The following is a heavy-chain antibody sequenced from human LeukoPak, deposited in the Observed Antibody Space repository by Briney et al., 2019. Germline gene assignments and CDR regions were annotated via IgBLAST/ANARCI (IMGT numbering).Heavy chain of an antibody. D-gene: IGHD3-3*01. Sequence: SETLSLTCTVSGGSISSGGYYWGWIRQHPGTGLEWIGYIYYSGSTYYNPSLKSRVTISVDTSKNQFSLKLSSVTAADTAVYYCARVPILHTAFDIWGQGTMVTVSS. CDR3: ARVPILHTAFDI. CDR2: IYYSGST. CDR1: GGSISSGGYY. V-gene: IGHV4-31*03. J-gene: IGHJ3*02.